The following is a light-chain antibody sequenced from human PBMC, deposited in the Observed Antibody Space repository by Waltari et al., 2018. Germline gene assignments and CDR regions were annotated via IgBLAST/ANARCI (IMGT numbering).Light chain of an antibody. Sequence: DIQMTQSPSTLSASVGDRVTITCRASQSISSWLAWYQQKPGKAPKLLIYKASSLESGVTSRFSVSGSGTEVTLAISSLQPDDFATYYCQQYNSYQTFGQGTKVEIK. CDR1: QSISSW. CDR2: KAS. V-gene: IGKV1-5*03. CDR3: QQYNSYQT. J-gene: IGKJ1*01.